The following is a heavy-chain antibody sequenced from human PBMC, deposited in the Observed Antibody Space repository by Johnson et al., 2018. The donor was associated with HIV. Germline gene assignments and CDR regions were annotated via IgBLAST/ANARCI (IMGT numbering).Heavy chain of an antibody. CDR1: GFTFSGYA. D-gene: IGHD5-24*01. V-gene: IGHV3-23*04. Sequence: VQLVESGGVVVQPGGSLRLSCAASGFTFSGYAMSWVRQAPGKGLEWVSGISGNGFSTYYADSVKGRFTISRDNAKNILYLQMKSLRAEDTALYYCAKVREMATNRRAFDIWGQGTMVIVSS. CDR3: AKVREMATNRRAFDI. CDR2: ISGNGFST. J-gene: IGHJ3*02.